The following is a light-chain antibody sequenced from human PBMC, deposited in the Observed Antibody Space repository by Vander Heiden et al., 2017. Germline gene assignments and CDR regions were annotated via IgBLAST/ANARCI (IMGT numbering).Light chain of an antibody. CDR1: RSVTSN. J-gene: IGKJ2*01. V-gene: IGKV3-15*01. CDR2: GIS. Sequence: VSTQSPATLSVSPGVRATPSCRASRSVTSNLAWYQQRHGQSPRLLIYGISARATGTPPRFRGSGDGRDFTLTISSLQSEDVAVYYCQQDANWPKTFGQGTKVEIK. CDR3: QQDANWPKT.